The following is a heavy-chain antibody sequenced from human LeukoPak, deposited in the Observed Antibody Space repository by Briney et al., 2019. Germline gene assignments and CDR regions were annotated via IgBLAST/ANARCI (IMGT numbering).Heavy chain of an antibody. D-gene: IGHD3-10*01. V-gene: IGHV3-23*01. CDR1: GFTFSNFA. CDR2: ISGSGGST. CDR3: AKDRRGYYASGSYYTDY. J-gene: IGHJ4*02. Sequence: GGSLRLSCAASGFTFSNFAMGWVRQTPGKGLEWVSAISGSGGSTYYADSVKGRFTISRDNSKNTLYLQMNSLRAEDTAVYYCAKDRRGYYASGSYYTDYWGQGTLVTVSS.